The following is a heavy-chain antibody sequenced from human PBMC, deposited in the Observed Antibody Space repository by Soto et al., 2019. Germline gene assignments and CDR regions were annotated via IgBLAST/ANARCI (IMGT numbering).Heavy chain of an antibody. CDR2: VYYSGSS. V-gene: IGHV4-31*03. D-gene: IGHD2-2*01. CDR1: GDSISGGASF. Sequence: SETLSLTCTVSGDSISGGASFWSWIRQPPGRGLEWIANVYYSGSSYYNPSLKSRLTISVDTTKNQFSLQLKSMTAADTAVYYCAKLSCTSSTCYFPGWFDPWGQGTLVTVSS. CDR3: AKLSCTSSTCYFPGWFDP. J-gene: IGHJ5*02.